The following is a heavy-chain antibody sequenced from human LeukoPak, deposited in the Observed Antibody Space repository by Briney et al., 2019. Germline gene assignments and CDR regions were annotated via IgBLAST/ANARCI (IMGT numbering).Heavy chain of an antibody. D-gene: IGHD3-3*01. CDR3: ARHSRSTDFWSGYLDY. Sequence: GESLKISCKGSGYSFTSYWIGWVRQMPGKGLEWMGIIYPGDSDTRYSPSFQGQVTISADKSISTAYLQWSSLKASDTAMYYCARHSRSTDFWSGYLDYWGQGTLVTVSS. J-gene: IGHJ4*02. CDR1: GYSFTSYW. CDR2: IYPGDSDT. V-gene: IGHV5-51*01.